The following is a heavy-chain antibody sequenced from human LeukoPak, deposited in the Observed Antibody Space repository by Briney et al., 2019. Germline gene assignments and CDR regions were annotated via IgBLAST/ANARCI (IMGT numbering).Heavy chain of an antibody. CDR3: ARGLHYYDSIAWGY. V-gene: IGHV1-8*01. CDR1: GYTFTSYD. Sequence: ASVKVSCKASGYTFTSYDINWVRQATGQGLEWMGWMNPNSGNAGYAQKFQGRVTMTRNTSISTAYTELSSLRSEDTAVYYCARGLHYYDSIAWGYWGQGTLVTVSS. CDR2: MNPNSGNA. D-gene: IGHD3-22*01. J-gene: IGHJ4*02.